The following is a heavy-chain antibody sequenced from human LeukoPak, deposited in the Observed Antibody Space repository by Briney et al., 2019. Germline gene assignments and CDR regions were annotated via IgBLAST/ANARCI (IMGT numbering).Heavy chain of an antibody. CDR3: AKDTGWFGESPSLLDY. Sequence: GGSLRLSCAASGFTFDDYAMHWVRQAPGEGLEWVSGISWNSGSIGYADSVKGRFTISRDNAKNSLYLQMNSLRAEDTALYYCAKDTGWFGESPSLLDYWGQGTLVTVSS. J-gene: IGHJ4*02. D-gene: IGHD3-10*01. V-gene: IGHV3-9*01. CDR1: GFTFDDYA. CDR2: ISWNSGSI.